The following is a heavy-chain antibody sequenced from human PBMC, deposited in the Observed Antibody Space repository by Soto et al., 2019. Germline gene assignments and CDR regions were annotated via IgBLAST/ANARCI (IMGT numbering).Heavy chain of an antibody. V-gene: IGHV4-59*08. CDR2: IYYSGST. CDR3: ARHQQQLYLGPHNWFDP. J-gene: IGHJ5*02. D-gene: IGHD6-13*01. Sequence: SETLSLTCTVSGGSISSYYWSWIRQPPGKGLEWIGCIYYSGSTNYNPSLKSRVTISVDTSKNQFSLKLSSVTAADTAVYYCARHQQQLYLGPHNWFDPWGQGTLVTVSS. CDR1: GGSISSYY.